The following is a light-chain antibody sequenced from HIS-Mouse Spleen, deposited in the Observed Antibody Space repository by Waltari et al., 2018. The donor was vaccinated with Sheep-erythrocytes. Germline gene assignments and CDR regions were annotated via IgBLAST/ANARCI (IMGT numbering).Light chain of an antibody. CDR1: RSAGGCYTL. V-gene: IGLV2-23*01. CDR3: CSYAGSSTPWV. J-gene: IGLJ3*02. CDR2: EGS. Sequence: QSALPQPASVPGSPGPSLPLSCPGTRSAGGCYTLVSRYQQHPGKAPKLMIYEGSKRPSGVSNRFSGSKSGNTASLTISGLQAEDEADYYCCSYAGSSTPWVFGGGTKLTVL.